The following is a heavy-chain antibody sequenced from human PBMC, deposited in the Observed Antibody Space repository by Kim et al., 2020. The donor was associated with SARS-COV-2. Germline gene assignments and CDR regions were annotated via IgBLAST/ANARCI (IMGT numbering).Heavy chain of an antibody. V-gene: IGHV3-9*01. CDR1: GFTFDDYA. Sequence: GGSLRLSCAASGFTFDDYAMHWVRQAPGKGLEWVSGISWNSGSIGYADSVKGRFTISRDNAKNSLYLQMNSLRAEDTALYYCAKDSRSSWYTGPFDYWGQRTLVTVSS. J-gene: IGHJ4*02. D-gene: IGHD6-13*01. CDR3: AKDSRSSWYTGPFDY. CDR2: ISWNSGSI.